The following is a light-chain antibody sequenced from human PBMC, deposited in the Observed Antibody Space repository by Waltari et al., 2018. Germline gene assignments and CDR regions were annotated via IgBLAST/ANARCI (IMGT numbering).Light chain of an antibody. CDR1: QSVSSY. V-gene: IGKV3-11*01. CDR3: QQRSNWPPEIT. CDR2: DAS. Sequence: EIVLTQSPATLSLSPGERATLSSRASQSVSSYLAWYQQKPGQAPRLLIYDASNRATGIPARFRGGGSGTDFTLTISSLEPEDFAVYYCQQRSNWPPEITFGQGTRLEIK. J-gene: IGKJ5*01.